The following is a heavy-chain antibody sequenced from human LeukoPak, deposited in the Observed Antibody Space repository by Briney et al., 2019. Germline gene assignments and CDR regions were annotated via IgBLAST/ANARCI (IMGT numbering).Heavy chain of an antibody. J-gene: IGHJ4*02. CDR2: IYNGGST. Sequence: SETLSLTCTVSGGSVSSNYWNWLRQPAGKGVEWIGRIYNGGSTNYNPSLESRVTISIDRSKNQFSLKLPSVTAADTAVYYCANSISMDFEYWGQGTLVTVSS. D-gene: IGHD2/OR15-2a*01. CDR1: GGSVSSNY. V-gene: IGHV4-4*07. CDR3: ANSISMDFEY.